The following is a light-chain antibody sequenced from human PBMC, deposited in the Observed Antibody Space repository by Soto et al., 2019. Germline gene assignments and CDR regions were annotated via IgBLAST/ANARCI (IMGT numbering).Light chain of an antibody. CDR1: QSVSSN. V-gene: IGKV3-15*01. CDR2: GAS. Sequence: EIVMTQSPATLSVSPGERATLSCRASQSVSSNLAWYQQTPGQAPRLLIYGASPRDTGIPARFSSSGSGTDFTLTISSLQSEDFAVYYCQQYNNLSPWTFGQGTKLQI. J-gene: IGKJ1*01. CDR3: QQYNNLSPWT.